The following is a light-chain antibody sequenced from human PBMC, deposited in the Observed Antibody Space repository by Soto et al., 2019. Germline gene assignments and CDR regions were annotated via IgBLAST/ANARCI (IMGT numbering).Light chain of an antibody. J-gene: IGKJ1*01. Sequence: DIQMTQSPSTLSASVGDRVTITCRASQSINTWLAWYQQKPGKAPNLLIYKASSLESGVPSRFSASGSGTEFTLTITSLQPDDFVTYYCQQYYSSPSTFGQRTKVEIK. CDR2: KAS. V-gene: IGKV1-5*03. CDR1: QSINTW. CDR3: QQYYSSPST.